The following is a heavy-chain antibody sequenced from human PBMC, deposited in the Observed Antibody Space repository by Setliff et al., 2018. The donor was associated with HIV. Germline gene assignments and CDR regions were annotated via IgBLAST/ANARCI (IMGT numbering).Heavy chain of an antibody. J-gene: IGHJ4*02. Sequence: GASVKVSCKASGGTFSSYAISWLRQAPGQGLEWMGGIIPIFGTANYAQKFQGRVTITTDESTSTAYMELSSLRSEDTAVYYCARSSNQYYFDYWGREPWSPSPQ. CDR3: ARSSNQYYFDY. CDR1: GGTFSSYA. CDR2: IIPIFGTA. V-gene: IGHV1-69*05. D-gene: IGHD4-4*01.